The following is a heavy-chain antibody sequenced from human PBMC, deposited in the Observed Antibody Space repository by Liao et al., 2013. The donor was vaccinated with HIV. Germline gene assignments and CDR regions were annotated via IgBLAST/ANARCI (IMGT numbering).Heavy chain of an antibody. CDR1: GGSISSGRYY. Sequence: QVQLHESGPGLVKPSQTLSLTCGVSGGSISSGRYYWSWIRQPAGKGLEWIGRIYTSGSTNYNPSLKSRVTISVDTSKNQFSLKLSSVTAADTAVYYCARGYSSSWDSFHFDYWGQGTLVTVSS. D-gene: IGHD6-13*01. CDR2: IYTSGST. V-gene: IGHV4-61*02. J-gene: IGHJ4*02. CDR3: ARGYSSSWDSFHFDY.